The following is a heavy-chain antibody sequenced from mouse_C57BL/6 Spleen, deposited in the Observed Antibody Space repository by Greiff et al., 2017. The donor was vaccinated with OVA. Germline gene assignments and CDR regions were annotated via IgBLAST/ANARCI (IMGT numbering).Heavy chain of an antibody. V-gene: IGHV1-64*01. CDR1: GYTFTSYW. CDR3: AKEGYYGSSYEDFDY. D-gene: IGHD1-1*01. J-gene: IGHJ2*01. CDR2: IHPNSGST. Sequence: QVQLQQPGAELVKPGASVKLSCKASGYTFTSYWMHWVKQRPGQGLEWIGMIHPNSGSTNYNEKFKSKATLTVDKSSSTAYMQLSSLTSEDSAVYYCAKEGYYGSSYEDFDYWGQGTTLTVSS.